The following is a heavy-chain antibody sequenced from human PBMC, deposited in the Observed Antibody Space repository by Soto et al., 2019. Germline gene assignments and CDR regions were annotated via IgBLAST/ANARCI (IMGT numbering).Heavy chain of an antibody. CDR3: ARESEDLTSNFDY. CDR1: GFTFTRYS. V-gene: IGHV3-21*01. CDR2: ISSTTNYI. J-gene: IGHJ4*02. Sequence: LRLSCAASGFTFTRYSMNWVRQAPGKGPEWVSSISSTTNYIYYADSMKGRFTVSRDNAKNSVYLEMNSLSAEDTALYYCARESEDLTSNFDYWGQGTLVTVSS.